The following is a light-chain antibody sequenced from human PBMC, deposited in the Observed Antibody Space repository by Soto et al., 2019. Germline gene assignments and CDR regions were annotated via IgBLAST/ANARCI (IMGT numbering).Light chain of an antibody. J-gene: IGKJ2*01. V-gene: IGKV2-24*01. CDR1: QSLVHSDGNTY. CDR2: MIS. CDR3: MPATQPYT. Sequence: DIVMTQTPLSSPVTPGQPASISCRSSQSLVHSDGNTYLRWLQQRPGQPPSLLIYMISNRFSGVTARFSGSGEGKDFTLKISRVEAEDVGVYYCMPATQPYTFGQGTKLEIK.